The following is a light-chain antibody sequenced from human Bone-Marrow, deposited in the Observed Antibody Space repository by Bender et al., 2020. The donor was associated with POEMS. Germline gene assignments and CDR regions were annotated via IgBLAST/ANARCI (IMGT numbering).Light chain of an antibody. CDR1: VLGGKY. Sequence: FELTQPPSVSVSPGQTATITCSGDVLGGKYACWYQQKPGQSPILVIYQDNKRPSGVPDRFSGSKSGNTASLTVSGLQAEDEAHYYCSSYAGINKLIFGGGTKLTVL. CDR2: QDN. CDR3: SSYAGINKLI. J-gene: IGLJ2*01. V-gene: IGLV3-1*01.